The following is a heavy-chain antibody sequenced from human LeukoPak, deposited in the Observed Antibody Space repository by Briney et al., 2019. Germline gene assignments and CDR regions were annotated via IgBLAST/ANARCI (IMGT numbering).Heavy chain of an antibody. Sequence: PGDSLRLSSAGSEFTFSSCAMHWVHQAPGKGLEWVAVISYDGSNKYYADSVKGRFTISRDNSKNTLYLQMNSLRAEDTAVYYCARGKTVSGMDVWGQGTTVTVSS. V-gene: IGHV3-30-3*01. CDR3: ARGKTVSGMDV. CDR2: ISYDGSNK. J-gene: IGHJ6*02. D-gene: IGHD4-11*01. CDR1: EFTFSSCA.